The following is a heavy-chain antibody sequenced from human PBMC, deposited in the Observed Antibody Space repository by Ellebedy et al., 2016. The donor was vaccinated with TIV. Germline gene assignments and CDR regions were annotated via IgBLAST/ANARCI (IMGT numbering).Heavy chain of an antibody. Sequence: GESLKISCVGSGFNFNNADMTWVRQAPGKGLEWVSYISSSSTIYYADSVKGRFTVSRDNAKNSLYLQMNSLRAEDTAVYYCARAPSYLGDIVVVPAASLRAYYYGMDVWGQGTTVTVSS. CDR3: ARAPSYLGDIVVVPAASLRAYYYGMDV. CDR2: ISSSSTI. D-gene: IGHD2-2*01. V-gene: IGHV3-69-1*01. CDR1: GFNFNNAD. J-gene: IGHJ6*02.